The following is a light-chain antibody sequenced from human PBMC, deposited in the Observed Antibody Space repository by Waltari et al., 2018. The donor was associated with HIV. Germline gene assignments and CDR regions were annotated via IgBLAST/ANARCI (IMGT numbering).Light chain of an antibody. CDR2: LESDGIH. J-gene: IGLJ3*02. V-gene: IGLV4-69*01. CDR1: SGHSVYG. Sequence: QLQLTQSPPASASLGASVKLTCTLSSGHSVYGIAWHQQYPGKAPRYLMKLESDGIHTKGDGVPDRFSGSSSGAERYLTISSLQSDDEADYYCQTWGNGIRVFGGGTKVTVL. CDR3: QTWGNGIRV.